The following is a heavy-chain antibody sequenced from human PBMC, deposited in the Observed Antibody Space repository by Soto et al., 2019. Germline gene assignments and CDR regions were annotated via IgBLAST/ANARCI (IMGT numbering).Heavy chain of an antibody. CDR1: GGSVSSGSYY. CDR2: IYYSGST. J-gene: IGHJ5*02. CDR3: ARGLMQQGGYYGGNWFDP. D-gene: IGHD3-3*01. V-gene: IGHV4-61*01. Sequence: QVQLQESGPGLVKPSETLSLTCTVSGGSVSSGSYYWSWIRQPPGKGLEWIGYIYYSGSTNYNPSRKRRDTISVDTSKNQFSLKLRSVTAADTAVYYCARGLMQQGGYYGGNWFDPWGQGSLVTVSS.